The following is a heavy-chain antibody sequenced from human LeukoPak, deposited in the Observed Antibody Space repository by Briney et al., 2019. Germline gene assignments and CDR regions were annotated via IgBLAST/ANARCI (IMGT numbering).Heavy chain of an antibody. CDR1: GGSFSGYY. V-gene: IGHV4-34*01. J-gene: IGHJ4*02. CDR2: INHSGST. CDR3: ARGVGYCSSTSCQDFDY. Sequence: PSETLSLTCAVYGGSFSGYYWSWIRQPPGKGLEWIGEINHSGSTNYNPSLKSRVTISVDTSKNQFSLKLSSVTAADTAVYYCARGVGYCSSTSCQDFDYWGQGTLVTVSS. D-gene: IGHD2-2*01.